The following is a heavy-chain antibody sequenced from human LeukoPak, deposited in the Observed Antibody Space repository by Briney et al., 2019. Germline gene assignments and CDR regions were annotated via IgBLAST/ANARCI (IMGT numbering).Heavy chain of an antibody. CDR1: GGTFSSYA. V-gene: IGHV1-69*05. D-gene: IGHD6-13*01. J-gene: IGHJ5*02. CDR3: ARVLAAAAIAGKNWFDP. Sequence: SVKVSCKASGGTFSSYAISWVRQAPGQGLEWMGGIIPIFGTANYAQKFQGRVTITTDESTSTAYMELSSLRSEDTAVYYCARVLAAAAIAGKNWFDPWGQGTLVTVSS. CDR2: IIPIFGTA.